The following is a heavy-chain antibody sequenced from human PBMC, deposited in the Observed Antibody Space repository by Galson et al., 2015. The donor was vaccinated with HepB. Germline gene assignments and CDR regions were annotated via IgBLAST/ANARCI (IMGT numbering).Heavy chain of an antibody. V-gene: IGHV1-46*03. J-gene: IGHJ6*02. CDR2: INPSGGST. Sequence: SVKVSCKASGYTFTSYYMHWVRQAPGQGLEWMGIINPSGGSTSYAQKFQGRVTMTRDTSTSTVYMELSSLRSEDTAVYYCAREYCSSTSCLKGHFYYYYGMDVWGQGTTVTVSS. D-gene: IGHD2-2*01. CDR1: GYTFTSYY. CDR3: AREYCSSTSCLKGHFYYYYGMDV.